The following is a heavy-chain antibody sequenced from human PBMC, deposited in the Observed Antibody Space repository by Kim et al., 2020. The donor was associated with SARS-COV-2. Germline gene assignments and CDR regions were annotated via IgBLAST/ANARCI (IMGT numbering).Heavy chain of an antibody. Sequence: SETLSLTCAVYGGSFSGYYWSWIRQPPGKGLEWIGEINHSGSTNYNPSLKSRVTISVDTSKNQFSLKLSSVTAADTAVYYCASGGYSGYYYYYMDVWGKG. V-gene: IGHV4-34*01. J-gene: IGHJ6*03. CDR2: INHSGST. D-gene: IGHD5-12*01. CDR1: GGSFSGYY. CDR3: ASGGYSGYYYYYMDV.